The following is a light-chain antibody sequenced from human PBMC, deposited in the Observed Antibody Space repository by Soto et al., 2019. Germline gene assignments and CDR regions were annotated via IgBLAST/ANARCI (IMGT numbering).Light chain of an antibody. J-gene: IGLJ3*02. CDR1: SGHSNYI. CDR2: LEAGGIY. CDR3: ETWDSNTQV. V-gene: IGLV4-60*02. Sequence: QSVLTQSSSASASLGSSVKLTCTLSSGHSNYIIAWHQQQPGKAPRSLMKLEAGGIYNQGRGVPDRFSGSSSGAARYLTLANLECDDEAYYCCETWDSNTQVFGGGTKVTVL.